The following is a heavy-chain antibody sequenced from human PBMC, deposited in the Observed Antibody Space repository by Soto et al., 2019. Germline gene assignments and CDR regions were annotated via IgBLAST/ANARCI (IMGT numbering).Heavy chain of an antibody. CDR3: AKERRIAADDWFDP. V-gene: IGHV3-64D*08. CDR2: ISSNGGST. CDR1: GFTFSSYA. D-gene: IGHD6-13*01. Sequence: PGGVLRLSCSASGFTFSSYAMHWVRQAPGKGLEYVSAISSNGGSTYYADSVKGRFTISRDNSKNTLYLQMNSLRAEDTAVYYCAKERRIAADDWFDPWGQGTLVTVSS. J-gene: IGHJ5*02.